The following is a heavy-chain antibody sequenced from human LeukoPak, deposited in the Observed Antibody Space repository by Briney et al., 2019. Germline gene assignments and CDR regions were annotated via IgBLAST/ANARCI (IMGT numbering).Heavy chain of an antibody. D-gene: IGHD3-10*01. J-gene: IGHJ4*02. V-gene: IGHV4-30-4*01. Sequence: SETLSLTCTVSGGSISSGDYYWNWIRQPPGKGLEWIGYIYYSGSTSYNPSLKSRVTISMDTSKNQFSLKLSSVTAADTAVYYCARWFYYGSGRRQFDYWGQGTLVTVS. CDR3: ARWFYYGSGRRQFDY. CDR1: GGSISSGDYY. CDR2: IYYSGST.